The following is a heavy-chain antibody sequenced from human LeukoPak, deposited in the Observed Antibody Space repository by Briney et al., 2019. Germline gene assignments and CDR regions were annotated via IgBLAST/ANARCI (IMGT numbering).Heavy chain of an antibody. CDR2: INHSGST. J-gene: IGHJ6*02. Sequence: PSETLSLTCAVYGRSFSGYYWSWIRQPPGKGLEWIGEINHSGSTNYNPSLKSRVTISVDTSKNQFSLKLSSVTAADTAVYYCARARYYGSGSYFPLYYYGMDVWGQGTTVTVSS. D-gene: IGHD3-10*01. V-gene: IGHV4-34*01. CDR3: ARARYYGSGSYFPLYYYGMDV. CDR1: GRSFSGYY.